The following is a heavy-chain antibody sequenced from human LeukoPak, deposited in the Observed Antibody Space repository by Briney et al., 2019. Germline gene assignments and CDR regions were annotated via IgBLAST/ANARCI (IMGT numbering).Heavy chain of an antibody. J-gene: IGHJ5*02. D-gene: IGHD3-10*01. CDR3: ARGYYGSVWFDP. CDR1: GYTFTSYG. Sequence: ASVKVSCKASGYTFTSYGISWVRQAPGQGLEWMGWISGYNGKTNYAQKPQGRVTMTTDTSTSTAYMELRSLRSDDTAMYYCARGYYGSVWFDPWGQGTLVTVSS. CDR2: ISGYNGKT. V-gene: IGHV1-18*01.